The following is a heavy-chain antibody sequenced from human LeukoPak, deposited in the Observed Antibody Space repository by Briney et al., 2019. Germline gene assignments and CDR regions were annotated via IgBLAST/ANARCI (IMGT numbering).Heavy chain of an antibody. CDR2: ISWHTGTT. J-gene: IGHJ4*02. CDR1: GFPSDDYA. Sequence: GGSLRLSCAASGFPSDDYAMHWVRQAPGKGLELVSGISWHTGTTGFAESVKGRFTISSDSAKNSLYLQMDSLRVEDTALYYCAKSGRKCYPVLGLDFWGQGALVTVSS. CDR3: AKSGRKCYPVLGLDF. D-gene: IGHD2-15*01. V-gene: IGHV3-9*02.